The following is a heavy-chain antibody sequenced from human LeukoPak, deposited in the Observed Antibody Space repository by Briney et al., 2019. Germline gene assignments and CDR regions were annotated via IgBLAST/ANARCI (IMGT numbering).Heavy chain of an antibody. CDR2: ISGSGGHT. CDR3: AKTTAGYSSGRYPGWPVDY. Sequence: GGSLRLSCAASGFTFRSYAIYWVRQAPGKGLEWVSGISGSGGHTYFADSVKDRLTISRANSKNTVFLQMDRLRAEDTAVYYCAKTTAGYSSGRYPGWPVDYWGQGTLVTVSS. J-gene: IGHJ4*02. V-gene: IGHV3-23*01. CDR1: GFTFRSYA. D-gene: IGHD6-19*01.